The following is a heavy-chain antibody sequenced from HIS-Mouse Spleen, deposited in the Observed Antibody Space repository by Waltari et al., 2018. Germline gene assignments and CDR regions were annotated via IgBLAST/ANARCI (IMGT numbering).Heavy chain of an antibody. CDR2: NYYSGGT. CDR3: AREIPYSSSWYDWYFDL. CDR1: GGPISSSSYY. Sequence: QLQLQESGPGLVKPSETLSLTCTVSGGPISSSSYYWGWIRQPPGKGLEWIGSNYYSGGTYYSPSLKSRVTISVDTSKNQFSLKLSSVTAADTAVYYCAREIPYSSSWYDWYFDLWGRGTLVTVSS. D-gene: IGHD6-13*01. J-gene: IGHJ2*01. V-gene: IGHV4-39*07.